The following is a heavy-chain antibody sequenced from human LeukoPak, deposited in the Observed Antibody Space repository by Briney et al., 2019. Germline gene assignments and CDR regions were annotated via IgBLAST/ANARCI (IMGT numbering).Heavy chain of an antibody. Sequence: SETLSLTCTVSGGSISSYYWSWIRQPAGKGLEWNGRIYTSGSTNYNPSLKSRVTMSVDTSKNQFSLKLSSVTAADTAVYYCASLWFGELSAFDIWGQGAMVTVSS. D-gene: IGHD3-10*01. CDR3: ASLWFGELSAFDI. CDR2: IYTSGST. J-gene: IGHJ3*02. CDR1: GGSISSYY. V-gene: IGHV4-4*07.